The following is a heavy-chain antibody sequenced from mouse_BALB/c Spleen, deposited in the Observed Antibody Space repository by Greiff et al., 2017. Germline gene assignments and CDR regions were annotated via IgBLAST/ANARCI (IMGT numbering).Heavy chain of an antibody. V-gene: IGHV5-4*02. J-gene: IGHJ3*01. D-gene: IGHD2-1*01. CDR3: ASGGNYVLAY. CDR2: ISDGGSYT. CDR1: GFTFSDYY. Sequence: EVMLVESGGGLVKPGGSLKLSCAASGFTFSDYYMYWVRQTPEKRLEWVATISDGGSYTYYPDSVKGRFTISRDNAKNNLYLQMSSLKSEDTAMYYCASGGNYVLAYWGQGTLVTVSA.